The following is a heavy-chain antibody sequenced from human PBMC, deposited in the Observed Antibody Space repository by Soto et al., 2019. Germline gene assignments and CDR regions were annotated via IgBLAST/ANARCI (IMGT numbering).Heavy chain of an antibody. CDR2: IYYSGST. J-gene: IGHJ5*02. Sequence: PSETLSLTCTVSGGSISSSSYYWGWIRQPPGKGLEWIGSIYYSGSTYYNPSLKSRVTISVDTSKNQFSLKLGSVTAADTAVYYCARVITIFGVVMNWFDPWGQGTLVTVSS. D-gene: IGHD3-3*01. CDR1: GGSISSSSYY. V-gene: IGHV4-39*01. CDR3: ARVITIFGVVMNWFDP.